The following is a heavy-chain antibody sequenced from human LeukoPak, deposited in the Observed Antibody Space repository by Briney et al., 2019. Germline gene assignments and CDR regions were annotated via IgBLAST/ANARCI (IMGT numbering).Heavy chain of an antibody. D-gene: IGHD3-22*01. Sequence: KPGGSLRLSCAASGFTFSTYHMNWVRQAPGKGLEWVSSITSSSSFIYYADSVKGRFTISRDNAKNSLYLQMNSLSAEDTAVYYCARDWHYYDSSGYYDQHPFDYWGQGTLVTVSS. V-gene: IGHV3-21*01. CDR2: ITSSSSFI. J-gene: IGHJ4*02. CDR1: GFTFSTYH. CDR3: ARDWHYYDSSGYYDQHPFDY.